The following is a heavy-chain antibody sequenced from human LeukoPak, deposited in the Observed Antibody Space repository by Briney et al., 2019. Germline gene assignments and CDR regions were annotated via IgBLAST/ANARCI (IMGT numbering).Heavy chain of an antibody. D-gene: IGHD6-19*01. J-gene: IGHJ4*02. Sequence: GGSLRLSCGASGFTFSSYAVQWVRRAPGKGLEWVAVRTYDGSNKFYEDSVKGRFTISRDNSKNTLYLQMNSLRAEDTAVYYCARGRRPRDALAGYWGQGTLVTVSS. CDR3: ARGRRPRDALAGY. CDR2: RTYDGSNK. CDR1: GFTFSSYA. V-gene: IGHV3-30-3*01.